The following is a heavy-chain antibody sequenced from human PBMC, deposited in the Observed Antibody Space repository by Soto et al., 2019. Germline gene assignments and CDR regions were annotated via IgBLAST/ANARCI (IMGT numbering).Heavy chain of an antibody. J-gene: IGHJ4*02. Sequence: QVQLVQSGSEVKEPGASVKVSCKASGYTFAHYGVAWGRQAPGQGLEWLAWISADTGNANYAQNLQDRVTVTTDTFTSTAYLELRSLSSNASAVYYCARDMIALTGNGLVWDYWGQGPLVTVSA. CDR1: GYTFAHYG. D-gene: IGHD3-22*01. V-gene: IGHV1-18*01. CDR2: ISADTGNA. CDR3: ARDMIALTGNGLVWDY.